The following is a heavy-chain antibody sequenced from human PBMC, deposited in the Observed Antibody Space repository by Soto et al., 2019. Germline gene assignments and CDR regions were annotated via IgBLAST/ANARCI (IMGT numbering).Heavy chain of an antibody. Sequence: EVQLLESGGVLVQPGGSVRLSCAPSGFTVSTSALSRVRESPGPGLEWVSAISGRSGSTYYADSVKGRFTVSRSTAKNAVYLQMNGLRAEVTAVDCCAREPPAGVQPRVLDYWGQGTLVTVSS. V-gene: IGHV3-23*01. CDR1: GFTVSTSA. CDR3: AREPPAGVQPRVLDY. CDR2: ISGRSGST. J-gene: IGHJ4*02.